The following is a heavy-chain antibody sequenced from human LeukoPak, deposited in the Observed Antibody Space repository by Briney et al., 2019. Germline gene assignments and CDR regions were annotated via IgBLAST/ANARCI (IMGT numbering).Heavy chain of an antibody. V-gene: IGHV3-30-3*01. CDR3: ANLLTTGNAFDI. CDR1: GFTFSSYA. CDR2: ISYDGSNK. Sequence: PGGSLRLSCAASGFTFSSYAMHWVRQAPGKGLEWVAVISYDGSNKYYADSVKGRFTISRDNSKNTLYLQMNSLRAEDTAVYYCANLLTTGNAFDIWGQGTMVTVSS. D-gene: IGHD4-17*01. J-gene: IGHJ3*02.